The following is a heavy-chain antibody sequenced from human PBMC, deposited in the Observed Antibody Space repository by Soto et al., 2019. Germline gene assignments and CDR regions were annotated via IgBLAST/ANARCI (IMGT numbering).Heavy chain of an antibody. Sequence: GGSLRLSCAASGFTFSSYAMSWVRQAPGKGLEWVSAISGSGGSTYYADSVKGRFTISRDNSKNTRYRQMNSLRAEDTAVYYCAKDGPGRGDPRSGLGWFDPWGQGTLVTVSS. V-gene: IGHV3-23*01. CDR1: GFTFSSYA. CDR2: ISGSGGST. D-gene: IGHD3-22*01. CDR3: AKDGPGRGDPRSGLGWFDP. J-gene: IGHJ5*02.